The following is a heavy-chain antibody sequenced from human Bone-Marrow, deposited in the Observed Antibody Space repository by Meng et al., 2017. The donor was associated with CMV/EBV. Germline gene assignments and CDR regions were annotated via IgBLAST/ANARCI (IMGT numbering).Heavy chain of an antibody. V-gene: IGHV1-18*01. CDR2: ISAYNGNT. CDR1: GYTFTSYG. J-gene: IGHJ5*02. Sequence: ASVKVSCKASGYTFTSYGISWVRQAPGQGLEWMGWISAYNGNTNYAQKLQGRVTMTRNTSISTAYMELSSLRSEDTAVYYCARGVGMVLLWFGGPDWFDPWGQGTLVTVSS. D-gene: IGHD3-10*01. CDR3: ARGVGMVLLWFGGPDWFDP.